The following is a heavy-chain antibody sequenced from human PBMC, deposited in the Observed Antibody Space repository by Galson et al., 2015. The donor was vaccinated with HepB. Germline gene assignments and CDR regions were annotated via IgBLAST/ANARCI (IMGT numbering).Heavy chain of an antibody. Sequence: SLRLSCAASGFTFSNYAMSWVRQAPGKGLEWVSVISGSDSSTYYADSVKGRFTISRDNSKNTLYLQMNSLRAEDTAIYSCAKGSSSWYVGYFDYWGQGTLVTVSS. V-gene: IGHV3-23*01. CDR3: AKGSSSWYVGYFDY. D-gene: IGHD6-13*01. CDR2: ISGSDSST. J-gene: IGHJ4*02. CDR1: GFTFSNYA.